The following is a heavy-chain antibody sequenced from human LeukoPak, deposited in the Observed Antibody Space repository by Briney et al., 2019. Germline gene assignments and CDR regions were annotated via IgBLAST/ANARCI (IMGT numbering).Heavy chain of an antibody. CDR2: ISGSGGST. Sequence: GGSLRLSCAASGFTFSSYSMNWVRQAPGKGLEWVSAISGSGGSTYYADSVKGRFTISRDNSKNTLYLQMNSLRAEDTAVYYCAKELGVMVRGVIDYWGQGTLVTVSS. CDR1: GFTFSSYS. V-gene: IGHV3-23*01. J-gene: IGHJ4*02. D-gene: IGHD3-10*01. CDR3: AKELGVMVRGVIDY.